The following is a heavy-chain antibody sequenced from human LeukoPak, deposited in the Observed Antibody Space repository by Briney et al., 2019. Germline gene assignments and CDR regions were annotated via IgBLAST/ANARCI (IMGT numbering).Heavy chain of an antibody. J-gene: IGHJ6*02. CDR1: GFTFSDYA. CDR3: AKAEDCSSTSCYFYGMDV. V-gene: IGHV3-23*01. CDR2: ISGSDGST. Sequence: GGSLRLSCAASGFTFSDYAMSWVRQAPGKGLEWVSAISGSDGSTYYADSVKGRFTISRDNSKNTLYLQMNSLRAEDTAVYYCAKAEDCSSTSCYFYGMDVWGQGTTVTVSS. D-gene: IGHD2-2*01.